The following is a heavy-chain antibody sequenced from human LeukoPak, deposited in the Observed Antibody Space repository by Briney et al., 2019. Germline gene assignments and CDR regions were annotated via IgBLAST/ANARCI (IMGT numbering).Heavy chain of an antibody. V-gene: IGHV3-30*04. D-gene: IGHD3-10*01. J-gene: IGHJ4*02. Sequence: GGSLRLSCAASELTFSNYVMHWVRQAPGKGLEWVAVISYDGSNKYYADSVKGRFTISRDNSKNTLYLQMNSLRAEDTAVYYCTLWFGEGIDYWGQGTPVTVSS. CDR1: ELTFSNYV. CDR3: TLWFGEGIDY. CDR2: ISYDGSNK.